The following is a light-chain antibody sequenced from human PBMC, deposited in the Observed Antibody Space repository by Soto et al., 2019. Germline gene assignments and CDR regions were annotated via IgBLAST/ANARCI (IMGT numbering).Light chain of an antibody. CDR1: QSVSNK. Sequence: EIVMTQSPATLSVSPVDRATLSCMASQSVSNKVAWYQLTSCQAPRLLIYGASTRAIGIPARFSGSGSGTDFTLTISSLQSEDFAVYYCQQRSNWPITFGQGTRLEIK. V-gene: IGKV3-15*01. CDR3: QQRSNWPIT. CDR2: GAS. J-gene: IGKJ5*01.